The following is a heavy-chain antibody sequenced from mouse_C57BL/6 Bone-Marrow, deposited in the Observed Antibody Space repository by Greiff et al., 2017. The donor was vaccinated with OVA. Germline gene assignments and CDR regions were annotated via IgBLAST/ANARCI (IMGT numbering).Heavy chain of an antibody. V-gene: IGHV1-81*01. J-gene: IGHJ3*01. D-gene: IGHD4-1*01. Sequence: QVQLQQSGAELARPGASVKLSCKASGYTFTSYGISWVKQRTGQGLEWIGEIYPRSGNTYYNEKFKGKATLTADKSSSTAYMELRSLTSEDSAVYFCAREASWDPFAYWGQGTLVTVSA. CDR1: GYTFTSYG. CDR2: IYPRSGNT. CDR3: AREASWDPFAY.